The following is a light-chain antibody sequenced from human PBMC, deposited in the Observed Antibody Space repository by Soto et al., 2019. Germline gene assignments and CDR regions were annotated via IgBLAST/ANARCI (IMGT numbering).Light chain of an antibody. J-gene: IGKJ1*01. CDR2: GAS. CDR1: QSVSSSY. V-gene: IGKV3-20*01. CDR3: QQYGSSPWT. Sequence: IVLTQSPGTLSFSPGEKATPSCRASQSVSSSYLAWYQQNPGQAPRLLIYGASSRATGIPDRFSGSGSGTDFTLTISRLEPEDFAVYYCQQYGSSPWTFGQGTKVDIK.